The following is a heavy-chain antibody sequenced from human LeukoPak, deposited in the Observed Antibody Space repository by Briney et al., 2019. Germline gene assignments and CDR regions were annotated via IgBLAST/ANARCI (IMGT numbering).Heavy chain of an antibody. V-gene: IGHV3-66*01. J-gene: IGHJ6*02. Sequence: GGSLRLSCAASGFTFSSYWMHWVRQAPGKGLVWVSIIYSGDKTYYADPVKGRFTVSRDNSKNTLYLQMNSLRAEDTAVYYCARDPAAGLYGMDVWGQGTTVTVSS. CDR3: ARDPAAGLYGMDV. D-gene: IGHD6-13*01. CDR2: IYSGDKT. CDR1: GFTFSSYW.